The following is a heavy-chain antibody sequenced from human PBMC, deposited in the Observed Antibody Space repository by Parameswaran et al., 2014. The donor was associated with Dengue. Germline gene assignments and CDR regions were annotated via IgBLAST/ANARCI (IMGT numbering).Heavy chain of an antibody. J-gene: IGHJ5*02. CDR3: ARDPTWVAGRPLGFDP. CDR2: TYYRSKWYN. Sequence: LRLSCAISGDSVSSNSAAWNWIRQSPSRGLEWLGRTYYRSKWYNDYAVSVKSRITISPDTSKNQFSLQLNSVTPEDTAVYYCARDPTWVAGRPLGFDPWGQGILVTVSS. CDR1: GDSVSSNSAA. D-gene: IGHD6-19*01. V-gene: IGHV6-1*01.